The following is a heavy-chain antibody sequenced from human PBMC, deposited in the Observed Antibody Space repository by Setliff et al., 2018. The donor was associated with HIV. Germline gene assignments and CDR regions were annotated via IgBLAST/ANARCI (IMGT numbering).Heavy chain of an antibody. Sequence: SVKVSCKASGGTFSGYAISWVRQAPGQGLELMGGIIPIFGTANYAQKFQGRVTITAGESTSTAYMELSSLRSEDTAVYYCARGEKRFLEWLPLDYYYYYYMDVWGRGTPVTVSS. V-gene: IGHV1-69*13. D-gene: IGHD3-3*01. CDR1: GGTFSGYA. CDR2: IIPIFGTA. J-gene: IGHJ6*03. CDR3: ARGEKRFLEWLPLDYYYYYYMDV.